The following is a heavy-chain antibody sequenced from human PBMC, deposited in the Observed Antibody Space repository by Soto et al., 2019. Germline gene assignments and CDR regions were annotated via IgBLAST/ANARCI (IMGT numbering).Heavy chain of an antibody. J-gene: IGHJ6*02. CDR2: IWYDGSNK. D-gene: IGHD1-26*01. CDR1: GFTFSSYG. CDR3: ARDSGIAEGADPNYYYYYGMDV. V-gene: IGHV3-33*01. Sequence: GGSLRLSCAASGFTFSSYGMHWVRQAPGKGLEWVAVIWYDGSNKYYADSVKGRFTISRDNSKNTLYLQMNSLRAEDTAVYYCARDSGIAEGADPNYYYYYGMDVWGQGTTVTVSS.